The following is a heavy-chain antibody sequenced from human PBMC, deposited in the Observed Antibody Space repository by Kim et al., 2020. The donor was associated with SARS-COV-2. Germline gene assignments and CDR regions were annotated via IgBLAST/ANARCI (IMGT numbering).Heavy chain of an antibody. Sequence: RGSLRLSCAASGFIFSTYGMNWVRQAPGKGLVWVSFISRSSTYISQADSVKGRFTISRDNAKNSLFLQMSSLRAEDTAVYYCARTRDGYSLKDAFDMWG. CDR2: ISRSSTYI. CDR3: ARTRDGYSLKDAFDM. D-gene: IGHD4-4*01. J-gene: IGHJ3*02. V-gene: IGHV3-21*01. CDR1: GFIFSTYG.